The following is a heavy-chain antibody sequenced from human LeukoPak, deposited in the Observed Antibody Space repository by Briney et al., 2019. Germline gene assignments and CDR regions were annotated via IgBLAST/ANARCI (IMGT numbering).Heavy chain of an antibody. V-gene: IGHV1-2*02. Sequence: ASVKVSCKASGYTFIGYYMHWVRQAPGQGLEWMGWINPNSGGTNYAQKFQGRVTMTRDTSISTAYMELSRLRSDDTAVYYCARVPSSSSYFDYWGQGTLVTVSS. CDR1: GYTFIGYY. D-gene: IGHD6-6*01. CDR3: ARVPSSSSYFDY. CDR2: INPNSGGT. J-gene: IGHJ4*02.